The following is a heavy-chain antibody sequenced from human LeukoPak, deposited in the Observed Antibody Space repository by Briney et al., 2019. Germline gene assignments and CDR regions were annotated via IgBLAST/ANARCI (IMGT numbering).Heavy chain of an antibody. D-gene: IGHD1-7*01. CDR2: ISYDGSNK. CDR1: GFTFSSYG. Sequence: GRSLRLSCAASGFTFSSYGMHWVRQAPGKGLEWVAVISYDGSNKYYADSVKGRFTISRDNSKNTLYLQMNSLRAEDTAVYYCAKDRLELRYYYYYGMDVWGQGTTVTVSS. V-gene: IGHV3-30*18. CDR3: AKDRLELRYYYYYGMDV. J-gene: IGHJ6*02.